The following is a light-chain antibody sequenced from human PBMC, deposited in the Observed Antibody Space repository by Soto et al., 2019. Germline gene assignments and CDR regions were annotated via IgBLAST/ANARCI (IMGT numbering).Light chain of an antibody. CDR2: DAS. CDR3: QQFNT. V-gene: IGKV1-13*02. J-gene: IGKJ2*01. Sequence: AIQLTQSPSSLSASVGDRVTITCRASQGISSALAWYQQKPGKAPKLLIYDASSLEGGVPSRFSGSGSGTDFTLTISSLQPEDFATYYCQQFNTFGQGTKLEIK. CDR1: QGISSA.